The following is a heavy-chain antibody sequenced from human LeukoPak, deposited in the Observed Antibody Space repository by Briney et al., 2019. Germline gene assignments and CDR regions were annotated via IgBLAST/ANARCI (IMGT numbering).Heavy chain of an antibody. CDR1: GFTLDDYA. Sequence: GRSLRLSCAASGFTLDDYAMHWVRQAPGKGLEWVSGISWNSGSIGYADSVKGRFTISRDNAKNSLNLQMNSLRAEDTALYYCAKSRSGDYVFSHFDYWGQGTLVTVSS. CDR2: ISWNSGSI. V-gene: IGHV3-9*01. D-gene: IGHD4-17*01. CDR3: AKSRSGDYVFSHFDY. J-gene: IGHJ4*02.